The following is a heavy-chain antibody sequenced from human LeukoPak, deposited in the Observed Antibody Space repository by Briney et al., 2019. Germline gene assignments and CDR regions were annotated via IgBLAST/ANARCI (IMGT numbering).Heavy chain of an antibody. V-gene: IGHV4-34*01. CDR2: INHSGST. D-gene: IGHD3-10*01. J-gene: IGHJ4*02. Sequence: SETLSLTCAVYGGSFSGYYWSWTRQPPGKGLEWIGEINHSGSTNYNPSLKSRVTISVDTSKNQFSLKLSSVTAADTAVYYCARGRGGYHYWGQGTLVTVSS. CDR3: ARGRGGYHY. CDR1: GGSFSGYY.